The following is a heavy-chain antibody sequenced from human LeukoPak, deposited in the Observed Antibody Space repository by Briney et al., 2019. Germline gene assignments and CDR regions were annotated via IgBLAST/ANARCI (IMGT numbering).Heavy chain of an antibody. D-gene: IGHD3-22*01. V-gene: IGHV4-38-2*02. CDR1: GYSISSGYY. J-gene: IGHJ4*02. CDR2: IYHSGST. Sequence: SETLSLTCTVSGYSISSGYYWGWIRQPPGKGLEWIGSIYHSGSTYYNPSLKSRVTISVDTSKNQFFLKLSSVTAADTAVYYCARSYPAYYYDSSGYYDYWGQGTLVTVSS. CDR3: ARSYPAYYYDSSGYYDY.